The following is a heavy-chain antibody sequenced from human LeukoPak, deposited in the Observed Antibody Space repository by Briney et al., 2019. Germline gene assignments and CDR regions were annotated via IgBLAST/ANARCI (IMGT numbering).Heavy chain of an antibody. D-gene: IGHD3-16*01. CDR2: IYPGDSDT. Sequence: GESLKISCKGSGYSFTSYWIGWVRQMPGKGLEWMGIIYPGDSDTRYSPSFQGQVTISADKSISTASLQWSSLKASATAMYYCARLSAVPRGEFDYWGQGTLVTVSS. CDR3: ARLSAVPRGEFDY. CDR1: GYSFTSYW. V-gene: IGHV5-51*01. J-gene: IGHJ4*02.